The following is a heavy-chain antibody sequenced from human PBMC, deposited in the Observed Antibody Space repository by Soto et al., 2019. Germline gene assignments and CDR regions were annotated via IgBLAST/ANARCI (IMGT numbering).Heavy chain of an antibody. CDR2: IYYSGST. Sequence: PSETLSLTCTVSGGSISSSSYYWGWIRQPPGKGLEWIGSIYYSGSTYYNPSLKSRVTISVDTSKNQFSLKLSSVTAADTAVYYCARHVGQKVVVVAAKRGPVDYWGQGTLVTVSS. D-gene: IGHD2-15*01. V-gene: IGHV4-39*01. CDR1: GGSISSSSYY. CDR3: ARHVGQKVVVVAAKRGPVDY. J-gene: IGHJ4*02.